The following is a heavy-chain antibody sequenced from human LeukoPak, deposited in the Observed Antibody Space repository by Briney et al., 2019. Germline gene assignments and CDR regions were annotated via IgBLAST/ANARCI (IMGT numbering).Heavy chain of an antibody. D-gene: IGHD6-19*01. J-gene: IGHJ6*02. V-gene: IGHV3-15*01. CDR2: IKRKTDGGTA. Sequence: GGSLRLSCAASGFTFSNTWMSWVRQAPGKGLEWVGRIKRKTDGGTADYAAPVKGRFTISRDDSKNTLYLQMNSLKTEDTAVYYCSTGNEQWLTLYHYYGMDVWGQGTTVTVSS. CDR3: STGNEQWLTLYHYYGMDV. CDR1: GFTFSNTW.